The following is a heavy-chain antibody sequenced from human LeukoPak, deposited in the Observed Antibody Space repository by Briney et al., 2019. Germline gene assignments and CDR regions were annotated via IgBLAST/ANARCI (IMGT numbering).Heavy chain of an antibody. J-gene: IGHJ5*02. CDR3: ARRGYSGYDGLSWFDP. D-gene: IGHD5-12*01. V-gene: IGHV4-30-4*01. Sequence: SETLSLTCTVSGGSTSSGDYYWSWIRQPPGKGLEWIGYIYYSGSTYYNPSLKSRVTISVDTSKNQFSLKLSSVTAADTAVYYCARRGYSGYDGLSWFDPWGQGTLVTVSS. CDR1: GGSTSSGDYY. CDR2: IYYSGST.